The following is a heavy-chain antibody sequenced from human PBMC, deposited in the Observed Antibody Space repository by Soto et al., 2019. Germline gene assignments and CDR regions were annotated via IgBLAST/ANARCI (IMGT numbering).Heavy chain of an antibody. CDR2: INHTGST. D-gene: IGHD3-22*01. CDR1: GASFSDYS. CDR3: ARDRAHFYESSGRLDL. V-gene: IGHV4-34*02. J-gene: IGHJ4*02. Sequence: QVQLQQWGAGLLKPSETLSLTCAIYGASFSDYSWSWIRQPPGKGLQWIGEINHTGSTNYSPSLKSRVTISQDTSKNQFSVRLRSVTAADTAVYYCARDRAHFYESSGRLDLWGQGMLVTVSS.